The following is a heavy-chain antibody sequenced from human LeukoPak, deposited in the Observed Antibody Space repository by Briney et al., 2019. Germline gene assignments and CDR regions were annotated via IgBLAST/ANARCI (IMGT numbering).Heavy chain of an antibody. J-gene: IGHJ3*02. V-gene: IGHV3-30*02. Sequence: GGSLRLSCAASGFTFSSYAMHWVRQAPGKGLEWVAFIRYDGSNKYYADSVKGRFTISRDNSKNTLYLQMNSLRAEDTAVYYCAKEISVVEGAFDIWGQGTMVTVSS. D-gene: IGHD2-15*01. CDR3: AKEISVVEGAFDI. CDR2: IRYDGSNK. CDR1: GFTFSSYA.